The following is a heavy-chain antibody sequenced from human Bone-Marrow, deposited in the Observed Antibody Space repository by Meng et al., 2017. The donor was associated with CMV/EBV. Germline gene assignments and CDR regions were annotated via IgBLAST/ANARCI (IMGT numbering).Heavy chain of an antibody. Sequence: GESLKISCAASGFTFSSYGMHWVRQAPGKGLEWVAFIRYDGSNKYYADSVKGRFTISRDNSKNTLYLQMNSLRAEDTAVYYCAKDRRPGRIVVVVAATRYYYYGMDVWGQGTMVTVYS. CDR2: IRYDGSNK. D-gene: IGHD2-15*01. J-gene: IGHJ6*02. V-gene: IGHV3-30*02. CDR1: GFTFSSYG. CDR3: AKDRRPGRIVVVVAATRYYYYGMDV.